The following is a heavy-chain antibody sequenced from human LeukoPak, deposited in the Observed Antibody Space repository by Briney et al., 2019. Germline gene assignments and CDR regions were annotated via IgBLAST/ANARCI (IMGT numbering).Heavy chain of an antibody. CDR2: IVGSGDST. CDR3: AKVNHRFYYFDY. V-gene: IGHV3-23*01. D-gene: IGHD3-16*02. Sequence: GGSLRLSCAASGFTFSSYGMHWVRQAPGKGLEWVSAIVGSGDSTFYADSVKGRSTISRDNSKNTLYLQMNSLRAEDTAVYYCAKVNHRFYYFDYWGQGTLVTVSS. J-gene: IGHJ4*02. CDR1: GFTFSSYG.